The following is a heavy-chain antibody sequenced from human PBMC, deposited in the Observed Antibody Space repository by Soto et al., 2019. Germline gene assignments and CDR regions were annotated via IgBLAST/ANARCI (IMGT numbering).Heavy chain of an antibody. Sequence: QVQLVQSGAEVRKPGASVNISCRASGFSFSDNLINWVRQAPGQSLEWMGWINPDNGHTRYSLTFQGRVTISRHSSASIAYVEVSDLTSEDTAVYYCARDILSVGPRANAAFDVWGQGTMVTVSS. CDR3: ARDILSVGPRANAAFDV. CDR2: INPDNGHT. V-gene: IGHV1-3*01. CDR1: GFSFSDNL. J-gene: IGHJ3*01. D-gene: IGHD2-8*02.